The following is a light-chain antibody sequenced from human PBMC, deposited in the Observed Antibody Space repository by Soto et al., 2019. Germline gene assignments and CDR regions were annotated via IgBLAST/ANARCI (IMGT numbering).Light chain of an antibody. CDR2: GAS. J-gene: IGKJ1*01. CDR1: QSVSSN. CDR3: PQYNNWPQT. Sequence: EIVMTQSPATLSVSPGERATLSCRASQSVSSNLAWYQQKPGQAPRLLIYGASTRATGIPARFSGSGSGTDFTLTISSLQSEDFAVCYCPQYNNWPQTFGQGTKVEIK. V-gene: IGKV3-15*01.